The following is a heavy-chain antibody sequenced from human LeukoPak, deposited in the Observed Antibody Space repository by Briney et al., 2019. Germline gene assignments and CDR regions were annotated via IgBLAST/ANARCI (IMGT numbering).Heavy chain of an antibody. D-gene: IGHD1-26*01. V-gene: IGHV3-21*04. J-gene: IGHJ4*02. CDR2: ISYTGAYI. CDR1: GFTFNNYA. Sequence: GGSLRLSCAASGFTFNNYAMKWVRQAPGKGLEWVSSISYTGAYIYYADSVRGRFTISRDNPQNSVFLQMNSLRAEDTAVYYCVRDRGSYRPIDYWGQGTLVTVSS. CDR3: VRDRGSYRPIDY.